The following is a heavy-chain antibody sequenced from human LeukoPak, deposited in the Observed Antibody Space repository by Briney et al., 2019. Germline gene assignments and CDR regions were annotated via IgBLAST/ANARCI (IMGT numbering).Heavy chain of an antibody. CDR3: ARESIVGAFDY. V-gene: IGHV1-2*02. J-gene: IGHJ4*02. CDR2: INPNSGGT. Sequence: ASVKVSCKASGFTFTTYDINWVRQATGQGLEWMGWINPNSGGTNYAQKFQGRVTMTRDTSISTAYMELSRLRSDDTAVYYCARESIVGAFDYWGQGTLVTVSS. D-gene: IGHD1-26*01. CDR1: GFTFTTYD.